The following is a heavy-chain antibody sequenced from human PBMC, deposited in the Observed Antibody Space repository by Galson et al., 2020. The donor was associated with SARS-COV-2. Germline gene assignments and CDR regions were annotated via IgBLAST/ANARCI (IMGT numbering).Heavy chain of an antibody. D-gene: IGHD3-22*01. J-gene: IGHJ2*01. CDR3: ARQGVNMIVLVTVPGWYFDL. CDR1: GYSISTTNY. V-gene: IGHV4-38-2*01. CDR2: IYPSGST. Sequence: SETLSLTCGVSGYSISTTNYWGWVRQPPGKGLEWIGSIYPSGSTYNPSLTSRVTISLDTSKNQFSLRLDSVTAADTALYYCARQGVNMIVLVTVPGWYFDLWGRGTLVTVSS.